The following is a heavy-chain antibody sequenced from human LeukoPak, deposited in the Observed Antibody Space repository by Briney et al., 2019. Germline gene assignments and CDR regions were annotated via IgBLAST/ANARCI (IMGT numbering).Heavy chain of an antibody. CDR1: GFTFSTYA. D-gene: IGHD6-19*01. CDR3: VKDSKSSGWYVPPNFDY. V-gene: IGHV3-64D*09. Sequence: GGSLRLSCSASGFTFSTYAMHWVRQAPGKGLEYVSSVSSNVYSTHYADSVKGRFAISRDNSKNTLYLQMSGLRTEDTAVYYCVKDSKSSGWYVPPNFDYWGQGTLVTVSS. CDR2: VSSNVYST. J-gene: IGHJ4*02.